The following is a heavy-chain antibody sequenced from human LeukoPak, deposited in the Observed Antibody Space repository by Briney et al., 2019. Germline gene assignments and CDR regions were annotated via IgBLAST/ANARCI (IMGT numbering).Heavy chain of an antibody. D-gene: IGHD2-15*01. CDR2: INAGNGNT. V-gene: IGHV1-3*03. CDR1: GYTFTSYA. CDR3: ARGYCSGGSCHLDY. Sequence: ASVNVSCKASGYTFTSYAMHWVRQAPGQRLEWMGWINAGNGNTKYSQEFQGRVTITRDTSASTAYMELSSLRSEDMAVYYCARGYCSGGSCHLDYWGQGTLVTVSS. J-gene: IGHJ4*02.